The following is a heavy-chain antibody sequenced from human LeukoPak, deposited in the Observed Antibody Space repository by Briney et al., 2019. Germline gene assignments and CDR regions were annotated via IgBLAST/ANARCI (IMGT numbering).Heavy chain of an antibody. J-gene: IGHJ4*02. CDR2: IYPGGSNG. Sequence: GASLKISCKCSGFDFTAYGIAWVRQMPGKGLEWMGNIYPGGSNGRYSPSFQGQVTMSADKSITTVYLQWSSLKASDTAMYYCARQFHSAWFGFWGQGSLVTVSS. V-gene: IGHV5-51*01. D-gene: IGHD5-18*01. CDR3: ARQFHSAWFGF. CDR1: GFDFTAYG.